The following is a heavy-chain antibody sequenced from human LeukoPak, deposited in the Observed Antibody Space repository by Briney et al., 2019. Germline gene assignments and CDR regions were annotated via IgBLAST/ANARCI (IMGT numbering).Heavy chain of an antibody. CDR1: GYTFTSYA. Sequence: APVKVSCKASGYTFTSYAMNWVRQAPGQGLEWMGWINTNTGNPTYAQGFTGRFVFSLDTSVSTAYLQISSLKAEDTAVYYCAGVGYYDSSGYLCYYYGMDVWGQGTTVTVSS. CDR2: INTNTGNP. CDR3: AGVGYYDSSGYLCYYYGMDV. V-gene: IGHV7-4-1*02. J-gene: IGHJ6*02. D-gene: IGHD3-22*01.